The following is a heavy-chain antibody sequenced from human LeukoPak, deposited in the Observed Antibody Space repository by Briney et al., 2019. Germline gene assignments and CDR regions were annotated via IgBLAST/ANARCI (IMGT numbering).Heavy chain of an antibody. CDR3: ARDRGDWQHLVLDY. V-gene: IGHV1-69*13. D-gene: IGHD6-13*01. Sequence: SVKVSCKASGDTFSSYAISWVRQAPEQGLEWMGGIIPIFGTANYAQKFQGRVTITADESTSIAYMELSSLRSEDTAVYYCARDRGDWQHLVLDYWGQGTLVTVSS. CDR1: GDTFSSYA. J-gene: IGHJ4*02. CDR2: IIPIFGTA.